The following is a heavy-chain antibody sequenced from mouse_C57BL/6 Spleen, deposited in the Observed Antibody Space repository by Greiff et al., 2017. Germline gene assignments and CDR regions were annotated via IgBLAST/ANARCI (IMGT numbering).Heavy chain of an antibody. CDR1: GYTFTGYW. CDR3: AHYGSSNWYFDV. V-gene: IGHV1-9*01. Sequence: VQLQQSGAELMKPGASVKLSCKATGYTFTGYWIEWVKQRPGHGLEWIGEILPGSGSTNYNEKFKGKTTFTADTSSNTAYMQISSLTTEDSAIYYCAHYGSSNWYFDVWGTGTTVTVSS. J-gene: IGHJ1*03. D-gene: IGHD1-1*01. CDR2: ILPGSGST.